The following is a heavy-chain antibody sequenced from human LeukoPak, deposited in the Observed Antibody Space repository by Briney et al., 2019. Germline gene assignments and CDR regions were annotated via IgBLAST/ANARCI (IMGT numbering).Heavy chain of an antibody. D-gene: IGHD6-13*01. J-gene: IGHJ4*02. CDR2: IYTSGST. CDR3: ARDEYGSWYYFDY. Sequence: SETLSLTCTVSGGSISSGSYYWSWIRQPAGKGLEWIGRIYTSGSTNYNPSLKSRVTISVDTSKNQFSLKLSSVTAADTAVYYCARDEYGSWYYFDYWGQGTLVTVSS. V-gene: IGHV4-61*02. CDR1: GGSISSGSYY.